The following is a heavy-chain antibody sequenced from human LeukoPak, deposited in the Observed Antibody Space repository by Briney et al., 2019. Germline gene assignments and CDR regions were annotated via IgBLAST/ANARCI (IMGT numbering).Heavy chain of an antibody. CDR1: GFTFSRYE. J-gene: IGHJ3*01. V-gene: IGHV3-13*01. D-gene: IGHD2-2*01. CDR2: IGTAGET. Sequence: GGSLRLSCAASGFTFSRYEMHWVRQSTEKGLEWVSAIGTAGETFYPDSVKGRFTISRENAKNRLYLQTSSLRAGDTAVYYCARYCGSTSCSSADAFDVWGQGTMVTVSS. CDR3: ARYCGSTSCSSADAFDV.